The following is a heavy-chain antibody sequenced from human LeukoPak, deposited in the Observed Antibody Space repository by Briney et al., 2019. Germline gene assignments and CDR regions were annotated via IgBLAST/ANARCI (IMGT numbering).Heavy chain of an antibody. D-gene: IGHD2-15*01. CDR3: ARGACINGSCFGWFDP. Sequence: SETLSLTCTVSGDSISSYYWSWIRQPPGKGLEWIGFIYYSGSTNYNPSLKSRVTISVDTSKNQFSVKLTSVTAADTAVYYCARGACINGSCFGWFDPWGQGTLVTVSA. CDR1: GDSISSYY. V-gene: IGHV4-59*01. CDR2: IYYSGST. J-gene: IGHJ5*02.